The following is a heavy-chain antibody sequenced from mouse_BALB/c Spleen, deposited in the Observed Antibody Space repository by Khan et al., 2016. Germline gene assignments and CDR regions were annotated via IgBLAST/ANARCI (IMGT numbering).Heavy chain of an antibody. CDR2: IYPGDGDT. D-gene: IGHD1-1*01. J-gene: IGHJ2*01. V-gene: IGHV1-87*01. CDR1: GYTFTSYW. Sequence: QVQRKQSGAELARPGASVKLSCKASGYTFTSYWMQWVKQRPGQGLEWIGAIYPGDGDTRYTQKFKGKATLTADKSSSTAYMQLSSLASEDSAVYYCARRFDTTFSFDYWGQGTTLTVSS. CDR3: ARRFDTTFSFDY.